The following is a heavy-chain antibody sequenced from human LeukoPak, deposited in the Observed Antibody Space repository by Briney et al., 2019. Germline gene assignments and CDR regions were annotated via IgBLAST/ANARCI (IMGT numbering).Heavy chain of an antibody. V-gene: IGHV4-59*01. J-gene: IGHJ1*01. CDR2: IYYSGST. CDR3: ASRVGSCSNGICYERAEYFQH. Sequence: SETLSLTCTVSGGSISSYYWSWIRQPPGKGLEWIGYIYYSGSTNYNSSLKSRVTISVDTSKNQFSLKLTSVTAADTAVYYCASRVGSCSNGICYERAEYFQHWGQGTLVTVSS. D-gene: IGHD2-8*01. CDR1: GGSISSYY.